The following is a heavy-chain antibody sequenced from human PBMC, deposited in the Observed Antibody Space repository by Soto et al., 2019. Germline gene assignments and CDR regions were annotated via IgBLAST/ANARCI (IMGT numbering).Heavy chain of an antibody. CDR2: IYYSGST. J-gene: IGHJ4*02. Sequence: SETLSLTCTVSGGSISSYYWSWIRQPPGKGLEWIGYIYYSGSTNYNPSLKSRVTISVDTSKNQFSLKLSPVTAADTAVYYCARDGDYYDSSGYYPFDYWGQGTLVTVSS. D-gene: IGHD3-22*01. V-gene: IGHV4-59*01. CDR1: GGSISSYY. CDR3: ARDGDYYDSSGYYPFDY.